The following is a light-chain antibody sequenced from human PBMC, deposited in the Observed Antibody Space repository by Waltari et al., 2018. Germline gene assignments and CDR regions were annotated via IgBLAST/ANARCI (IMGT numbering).Light chain of an antibody. CDR1: SSNIGSNT. J-gene: IGLJ1*01. CDR3: AAWDDSLNGYV. V-gene: IGLV1-44*01. CDR2: GNK. Sequence: QSVLTQPPSASGTPGQRVTISCSGSSSNIGSNTVNWYQQLPGTAPKHLSYGNKQRPSGCPDRFSGSKSGTSASLAISGLQSEDEADYYCAAWDDSLNGYVFGTGTKVTVL.